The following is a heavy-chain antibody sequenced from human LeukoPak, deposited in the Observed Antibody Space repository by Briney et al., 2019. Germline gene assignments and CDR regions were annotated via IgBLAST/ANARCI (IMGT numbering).Heavy chain of an antibody. CDR1: GDSISSGDYS. CDR2: IYHSGST. Sequence: SETLSLTCAVSGDSISSGDYSWSWIRQPPGKGLEWIGYIYHSGSTYYNPSLKSRVTISVDRSKNQFSLKLSSVTAADTAVYYCASIPYRGNPYSDYWGQGTLVTVSS. J-gene: IGHJ4*02. CDR3: ASIPYRGNPYSDY. V-gene: IGHV4-30-2*01. D-gene: IGHD4-23*01.